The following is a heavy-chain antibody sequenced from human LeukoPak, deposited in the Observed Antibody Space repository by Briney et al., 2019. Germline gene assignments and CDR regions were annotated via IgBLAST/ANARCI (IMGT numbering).Heavy chain of an antibody. V-gene: IGHV3-74*03. CDR3: AREELEPSTHPFDP. CDR1: GITFSGHW. CDR2: INGDGSST. D-gene: IGHD1-7*01. Sequence: GGSLRLSCAASGITFSGHWMHWVRQTPGQGLVWVSRINGDGSSTAYADSVKGRFTISRDNAKNTVYLQMKSLRVDDTAVYYCAREELEPSTHPFDPWGQGTLVTVSS. J-gene: IGHJ5*02.